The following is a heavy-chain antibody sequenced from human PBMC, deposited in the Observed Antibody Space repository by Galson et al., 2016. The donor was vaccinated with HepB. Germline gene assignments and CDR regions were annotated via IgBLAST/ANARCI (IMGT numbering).Heavy chain of an antibody. CDR1: GYNFTNYW. Sequence: QSGAEVKKPGESLKISCKGSGYNFTNYWIGWVRQMPGKGLEWMGIIYPGDSDTRYSPSFQGQVTISADKSISTAYLQWTSLKASDTAMYYCARQVTFFGVDSNGFDPWGQGTLVTVSS. D-gene: IGHD3-3*01. CDR2: IYPGDSDT. V-gene: IGHV5-51*01. J-gene: IGHJ5*02. CDR3: ARQVTFFGVDSNGFDP.